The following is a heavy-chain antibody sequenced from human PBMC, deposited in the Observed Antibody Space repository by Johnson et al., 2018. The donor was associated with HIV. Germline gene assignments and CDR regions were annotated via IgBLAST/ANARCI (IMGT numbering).Heavy chain of an antibody. CDR1: GFTFSSGFTFSVYW. Sequence: EVQLVESGGALIQPGGSLRLSCAASGFTFSSGFTFSVYWMHWVRQAPGKGLVWVSHINSNETNTNYADSVRGRFTISRDNTRNTWYLQMNSLRVDDTAIYYCARAYTYGAFEIWGQGTMVTVSS. CDR3: ARAYTYGAFEI. V-gene: IGHV3-74*02. D-gene: IGHD5-18*01. J-gene: IGHJ3*02. CDR2: INSNETNT.